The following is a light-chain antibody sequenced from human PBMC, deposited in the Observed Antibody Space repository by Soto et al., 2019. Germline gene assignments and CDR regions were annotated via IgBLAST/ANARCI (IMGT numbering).Light chain of an antibody. CDR3: QQVDSYPRT. CDR1: QGIGTD. V-gene: IGKV1-9*01. J-gene: IGKJ1*01. CDR2: ASS. Sequence: QLTQCPSSLSASLGDRFSVTCRPGQGIGTDLVWYQQKSGKAPTVLIYASSTLQTGVPSSFSGSGSGTDFSLTISSLHPEHVATYYCQQVDSYPRTFGQGTKVDIK.